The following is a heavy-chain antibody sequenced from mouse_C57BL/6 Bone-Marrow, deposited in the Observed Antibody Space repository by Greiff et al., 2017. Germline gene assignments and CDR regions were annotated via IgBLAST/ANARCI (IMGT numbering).Heavy chain of an antibody. V-gene: IGHV5-12*01. J-gene: IGHJ4*01. CDR3: VSNYDYYAMDY. CDR1: GFTFSDYY. D-gene: IGHD2-5*01. CDR2: ISNGGGST. Sequence: EVKLMESGGGLVQPGGSLKLSCAASGFTFSDYYMYWVRQTPEKRLEWVAYISNGGGSTYYPDTVKGRFTISRDNAKNTLYLQMSRLKSEDTAMYYCVSNYDYYAMDYWGQGTSVTVSS.